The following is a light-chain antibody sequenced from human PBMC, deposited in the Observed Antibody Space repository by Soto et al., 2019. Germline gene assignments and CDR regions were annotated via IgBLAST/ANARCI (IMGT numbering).Light chain of an antibody. Sequence: EIVLTQSPATLSLSPGERATLSCRASQSVSSYLAWYQQNPGQAPRLLIYDASNRATGIPARFSGSGSGTDFTLTISSLEPEDFAVYYCQQPSNWITFGQGTRLEIK. CDR3: QQPSNWIT. CDR2: DAS. V-gene: IGKV3-11*01. CDR1: QSVSSY. J-gene: IGKJ5*01.